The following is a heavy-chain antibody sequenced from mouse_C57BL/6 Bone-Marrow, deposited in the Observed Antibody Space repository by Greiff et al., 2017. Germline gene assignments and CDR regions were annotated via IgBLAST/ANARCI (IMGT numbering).Heavy chain of an antibody. V-gene: IGHV1-18*01. CDR1: GYTFTDYN. CDR2: INPNNGGT. Sequence: EVQLQQSGPELVKPGVSVKIPCKASGYTFTDYNMDWVKQSHGKSLEWIGDINPNNGGTIYNQKFKGKATLTVDKSSSTAYMELRSLTSEDTAVYYCARGYYGSSYLYAMDYWGQGTSVTVSS. J-gene: IGHJ4*01. D-gene: IGHD1-1*01. CDR3: ARGYYGSSYLYAMDY.